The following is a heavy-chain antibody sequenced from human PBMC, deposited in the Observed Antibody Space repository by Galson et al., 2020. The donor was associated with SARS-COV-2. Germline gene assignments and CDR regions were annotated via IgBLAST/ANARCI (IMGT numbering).Heavy chain of an antibody. D-gene: IGHD1-26*01. V-gene: IGHV4-31*01. CDR3: ARGVHRGTNYYYYYMDV. J-gene: IGHJ6*03. CDR1: GGSISSGDYY. CDR2: IYRNGGA. Sequence: SETLSLTCNVSGGSISSGDYYWSWLRQHPDKGLEWIGYIYRNGGAYYNPSLKSLVSMSIDTSKNQFSLKVSSVTAADTAVYYCARGVHRGTNYYYYYMDVWGKGITATVSS.